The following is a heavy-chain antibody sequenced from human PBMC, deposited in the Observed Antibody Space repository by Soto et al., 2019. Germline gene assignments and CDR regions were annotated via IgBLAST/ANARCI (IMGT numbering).Heavy chain of an antibody. CDR3: ARLFSGSSSYFDY. CDR1: GFTFSSYS. V-gene: IGHV3-21*01. CDR2: ISSSSSYI. D-gene: IGHD6-6*01. Sequence: EVQLVESGGGLVKPGGSLRLSCAASGFTFSSYSMNWVRQAPGKGLEWVSSISSSSSYIYYADSVKGRFTISRDNAKNSLYLQMNSLRAEDTAVYYCARLFSGSSSYFDYWGQGTLVTVSS. J-gene: IGHJ4*02.